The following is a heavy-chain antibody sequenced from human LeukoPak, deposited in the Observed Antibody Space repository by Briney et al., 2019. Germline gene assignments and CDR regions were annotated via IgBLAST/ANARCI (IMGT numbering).Heavy chain of an antibody. Sequence: GGSLRLSCVASGFTFSTYWMSWVRQAPGKGPEWVANIKEDGSEKNYVDSVKGRFTISRDNAKNSLYLQMNSLRVEDTAVYYCARDRMMVGQWDYWGQGTLVTVSS. V-gene: IGHV3-7*01. CDR1: GFTFSTYW. J-gene: IGHJ4*02. CDR2: IKEDGSEK. CDR3: ARDRMMVGQWDY. D-gene: IGHD3-22*01.